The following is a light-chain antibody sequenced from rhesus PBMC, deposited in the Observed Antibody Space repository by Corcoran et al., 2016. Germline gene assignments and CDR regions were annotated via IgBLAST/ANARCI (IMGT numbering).Light chain of an antibody. CDR2: DVS. Sequence: QSALTQPPSVSKSFGQSFTISCRGGSSDIGAYNGVSWYQQHSGSAPKLLIFDVSQRPSGVSDRFSGSTSGNMASLTISGLQPEDGADYSCCSFRRGNAFIFGVGTRLTVL. J-gene: IGLJ1*01. CDR3: CSFRRGNAFI. CDR1: SSDIGAYNG. V-gene: IGLV2-38*01.